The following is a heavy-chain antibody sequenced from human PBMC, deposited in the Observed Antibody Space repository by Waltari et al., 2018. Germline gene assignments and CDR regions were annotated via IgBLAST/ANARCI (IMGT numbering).Heavy chain of an antibody. D-gene: IGHD6-25*01. J-gene: IGHJ5*02. CDR2: IYSGGST. Sequence: EVQLVESGGGLVQPGGSLRLSCAASGFTFSSYEMNWVRQAPGKGLEWVSVIYSGGSTYYADSVKGRFTISRDNSKNTLYLQMNSLRAEDTAVYYCARDPIAANWFDPWGQGTLVTVSS. CDR3: ARDPIAANWFDP. CDR1: GFTFSSYE. V-gene: IGHV3-53*01.